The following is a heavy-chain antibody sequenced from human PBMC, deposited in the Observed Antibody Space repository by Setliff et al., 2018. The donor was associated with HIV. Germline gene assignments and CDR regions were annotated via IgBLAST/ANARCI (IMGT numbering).Heavy chain of an antibody. D-gene: IGHD5-18*01. Sequence: SETLSLTCTVSGGSIRSSSFYWGWIRQPPGKGLEWIGSIYYSRSTYYNSSLKSRVTISVDTSKNQFSLKLSSVTATDTAVYYCARHAIVDTAGRGFDYWGQGTLVTVSS. J-gene: IGHJ4*02. CDR1: GGSIRSSSFY. CDR2: IYYSRST. V-gene: IGHV4-39*01. CDR3: ARHAIVDTAGRGFDY.